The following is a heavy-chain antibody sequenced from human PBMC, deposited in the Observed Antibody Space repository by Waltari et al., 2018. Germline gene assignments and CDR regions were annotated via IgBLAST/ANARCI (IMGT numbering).Heavy chain of an antibody. Sequence: QVQLQESGPGLVKPSQTLSLTCTVSGGSISSGSYYWSWIRQPAGKGLEWIGSIYTSGSTNYHPSLKSRVTISVDTSKNQFSLKLSSVTAADTAMYYCARDSKAAAGTSGWFDPWGQGTLVTVSS. V-gene: IGHV4-61*02. J-gene: IGHJ5*02. CDR2: IYTSGST. D-gene: IGHD6-13*01. CDR3: ARDSKAAAGTSGWFDP. CDR1: GGSISSGSYY.